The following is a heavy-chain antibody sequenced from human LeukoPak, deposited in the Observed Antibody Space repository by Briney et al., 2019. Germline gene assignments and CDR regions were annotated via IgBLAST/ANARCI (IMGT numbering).Heavy chain of an antibody. CDR3: ARDLSYYGSGIT. D-gene: IGHD3-10*01. V-gene: IGHV3-53*01. J-gene: IGHJ5*02. CDR2: IYSGGST. CDR1: GFTVSSNY. Sequence: GGSLRLSCAASGFTVSSNYMSWVRQAPGKGLEWVSVIYSGGSTYYADSVKGRFTISRDNSKNTLYLQMNSLRAEDTAVYYCARDLSYYGSGITWGQGTLVTVSS.